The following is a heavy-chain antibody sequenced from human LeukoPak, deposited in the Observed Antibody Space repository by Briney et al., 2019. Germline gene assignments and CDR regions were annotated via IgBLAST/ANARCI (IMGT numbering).Heavy chain of an antibody. J-gene: IGHJ3*02. V-gene: IGHV4-4*07. CDR2: IYTSGST. Sequence: PSETLSLTCTVSGGSISSYYWSWLRQPAGKGLEWIGRIYTSGSTNYNPSLKSRVTISVDKSKNQFSLKLSSVTAADTAVYYCAAERRGADAFDIWGQGTMVTVSS. D-gene: IGHD3-10*01. CDR3: AAERRGADAFDI. CDR1: GGSISSYY.